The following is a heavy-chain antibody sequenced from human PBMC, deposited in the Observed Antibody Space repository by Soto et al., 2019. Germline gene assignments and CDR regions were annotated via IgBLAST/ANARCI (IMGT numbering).Heavy chain of an antibody. CDR3: AKVQNFGYYYDSSGYSFDY. CDR2: ISGGGGNT. J-gene: IGHJ4*02. CDR1: GFTFSSYA. V-gene: IGHV3-23*01. D-gene: IGHD3-22*01. Sequence: GGSLRLSCAASGFTFSSYAVSWVRQAPGKGLEWVSVISGGGGNTYNADSVKGRFTISRDNSKNTLYLQMNSLRAEDTAVYHCAKVQNFGYYYDSSGYSFDYWGQGTLVTVSS.